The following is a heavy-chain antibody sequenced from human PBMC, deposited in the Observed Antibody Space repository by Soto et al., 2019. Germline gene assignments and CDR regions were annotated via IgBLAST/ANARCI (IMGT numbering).Heavy chain of an antibody. D-gene: IGHD2-2*01. CDR2: IYYTGNT. CDR3: AAIGVEAYSFDY. CDR1: GVSVRNITYY. Sequence: QLQLQEAGPGLVKPSETLSLTCTVSGVSVRNITYYWGWIRQSPGKGLEWIGSIYYTGNTYYNPSLKSRVTISIDTSKKQFSLKLSSMTAADTAVYYCAAIGVEAYSFDYWGQGTLVTVSS. V-gene: IGHV4-39*01. J-gene: IGHJ4*02.